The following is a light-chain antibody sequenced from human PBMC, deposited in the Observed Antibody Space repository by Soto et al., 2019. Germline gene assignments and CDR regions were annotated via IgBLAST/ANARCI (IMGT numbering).Light chain of an antibody. Sequence: QLVLTQPPSASASLGASVKLTCTLSSGHNSYAIAWHQQQPEKGPRYLMKLNSDGSHSKGDGIPDLFSGSSSGAARYLTIASLQSEDEDDYYWQTESTDIRVFGGGTKVTVL. CDR3: QTESTDIRV. V-gene: IGLV4-69*01. CDR2: LNSDGSH. CDR1: SGHNSYA. J-gene: IGLJ3*02.